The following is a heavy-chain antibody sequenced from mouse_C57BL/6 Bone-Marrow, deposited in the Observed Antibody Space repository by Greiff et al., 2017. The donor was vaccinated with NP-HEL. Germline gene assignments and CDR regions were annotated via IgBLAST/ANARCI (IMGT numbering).Heavy chain of an antibody. CDR3: TTYYSNDAWFAY. V-gene: IGHV1-5*01. CDR1: GYTFTSYW. Sequence: VQLQQSGTVLARPGASVKMSCKTSGYTFTSYWMHWVKQRPGQGLEWIGAIYPGNSDTSYNQKFKGKAKLTAVTSASTAYMELSSLTNEDSAVYYGTTYYSNDAWFAYWGQGTLVTVSA. J-gene: IGHJ3*01. D-gene: IGHD2-5*01. CDR2: IYPGNSDT.